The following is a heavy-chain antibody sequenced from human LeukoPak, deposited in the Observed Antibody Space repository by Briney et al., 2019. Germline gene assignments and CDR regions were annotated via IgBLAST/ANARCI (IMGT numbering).Heavy chain of an antibody. Sequence: SGPTLVKPTQTLTLTCTFSGFSLSTSGVGVGWIRQPPGKALEWLALIYWNDDKRYSPSLMSRLTITKDTSKNQVVLTMTNMDPVDTATYYCAHNSRNLVVPAAPFDYWGQGTLVTVSS. CDR1: GFSLSTSGVG. CDR2: IYWNDDK. V-gene: IGHV2-5*01. D-gene: IGHD2-2*01. J-gene: IGHJ4*02. CDR3: AHNSRNLVVPAAPFDY.